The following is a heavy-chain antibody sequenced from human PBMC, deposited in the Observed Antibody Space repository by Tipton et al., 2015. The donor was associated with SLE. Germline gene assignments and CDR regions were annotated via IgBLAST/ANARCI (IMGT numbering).Heavy chain of an antibody. V-gene: IGHV3-30*04. CDR3: ARSPRGDAFDI. Sequence: SLRLSCAASGFTFSSYAMHWVRQAPGKGLEWVAVISYDGSNKYYADSVKGRFTISRDNSKNTLYLQMNSLGAEDTAVYYCARSPRGDAFDIWGQGTMVTVSS. CDR2: ISYDGSNK. J-gene: IGHJ3*02. CDR1: GFTFSSYA.